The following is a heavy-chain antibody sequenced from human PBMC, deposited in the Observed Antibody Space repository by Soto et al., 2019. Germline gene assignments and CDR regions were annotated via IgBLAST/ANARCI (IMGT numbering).Heavy chain of an antibody. CDR1: GGSFSGYY. J-gene: IGHJ5*02. D-gene: IGHD3-3*01. V-gene: IGHV4-34*09. CDR2: INHSGST. Sequence: TCAVYGGSFSGYYCSWIRQPPGKGLEWIGEINHSGSTYYNPSLKSRVTISVDTSKNQFSLKLSSVTAADTAVYYCARVAIFGVVPPITGFDPWGQGTLVTVSS. CDR3: ARVAIFGVVPPITGFDP.